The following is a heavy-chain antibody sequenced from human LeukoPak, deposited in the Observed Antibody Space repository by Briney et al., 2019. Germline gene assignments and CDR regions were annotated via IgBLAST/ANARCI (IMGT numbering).Heavy chain of an antibody. Sequence: SETLSLTCTVSGGSISSSSYYWGWIRQPPGKGLEWIGSIYYSGSTYYNPSLKSRVTISVDTSKNQFSLKLSSVTAADTAVYYCARRRYSSGSYFDYWGQGTLVTVSS. CDR1: GGSISSSSYY. CDR2: IYYSGST. D-gene: IGHD6-25*01. V-gene: IGHV4-39*01. J-gene: IGHJ4*02. CDR3: ARRRYSSGSYFDY.